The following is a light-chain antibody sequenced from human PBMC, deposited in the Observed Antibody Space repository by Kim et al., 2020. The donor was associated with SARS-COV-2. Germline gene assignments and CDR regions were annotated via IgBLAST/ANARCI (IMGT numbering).Light chain of an antibody. CDR3: QSYDSSNQV. Sequence: KTVTISCARSSGSIASHYVQWYQQRPGSAPTTVIYEDNQRPSGVPDRFSGSIDSSSNSASLTISGLKTEDEADYYCQSYDSSNQVFGGGTQLTVL. CDR1: SGSIASHY. CDR2: EDN. V-gene: IGLV6-57*03. J-gene: IGLJ3*02.